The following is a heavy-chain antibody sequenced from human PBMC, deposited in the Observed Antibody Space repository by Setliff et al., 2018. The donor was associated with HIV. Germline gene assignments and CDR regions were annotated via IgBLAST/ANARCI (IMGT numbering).Heavy chain of an antibody. D-gene: IGHD2-21*01. CDR1: GFTFSNFE. J-gene: IGHJ4*02. CDR3: ARVSSALFLPQYHFDY. V-gene: IGHV3-48*03. Sequence: GGSLRLSCAASGFTFSNFEMNWVRQAPGKGLEWVAYSNSNGHGIYYAESLRGRFTISRDNAKNSLYLQMNNLRVDDTAVYYCARVSSALFLPQYHFDYWGQGTLVTVSS. CDR2: SNSNGHGI.